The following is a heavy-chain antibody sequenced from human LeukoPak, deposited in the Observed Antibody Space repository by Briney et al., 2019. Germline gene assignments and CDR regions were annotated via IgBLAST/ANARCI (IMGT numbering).Heavy chain of an antibody. J-gene: IGHJ4*02. V-gene: IGHV3-11*06. Sequence: GGSLRLSCAASGFTFSDYYVSWIRQAPGKGLEWVSYITSSSYTNYADSVKGRFTISRDNAKNSLYLQMNSLRADDTAVYYCARDISGSFSIDYWGQGTLVTVSS. CDR1: GFTFSDYY. CDR2: ITSSSYT. CDR3: ARDISGSFSIDY. D-gene: IGHD1-26*01.